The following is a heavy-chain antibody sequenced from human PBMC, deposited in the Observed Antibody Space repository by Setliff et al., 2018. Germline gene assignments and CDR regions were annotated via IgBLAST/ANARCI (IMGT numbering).Heavy chain of an antibody. D-gene: IGHD3-9*01. CDR1: GYTFSESI. CDR3: ATGPRDNRNFLNWLGS. V-gene: IGHV1-18*01. J-gene: IGHJ5*01. CDR2: IAVYTGKT. Sequence: ASVKVSCKASGYTFSESIVSWVRQAPGQGLEWMGWIAVYTGKTYSAQKFQGRLTMTTDKSTNMAYLDLSSLKSEDTAVYYCATGPRDNRNFLNWLGSWGQGTLVTVSS.